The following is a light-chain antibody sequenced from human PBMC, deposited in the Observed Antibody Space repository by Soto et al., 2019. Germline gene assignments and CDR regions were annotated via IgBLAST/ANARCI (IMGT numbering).Light chain of an antibody. CDR2: DAS. V-gene: IGKV3D-15*01. Sequence: MTQSPSTLSGSVGDRVTITCRASQSIGLAIAWYQHKPGQAPRLLIFDASQRATGIPARFSGSGSGTEFTLTISSPQSEDFAVYYCQQYSNWPLTFGGGTKVDIK. CDR1: QSIGLA. J-gene: IGKJ4*01. CDR3: QQYSNWPLT.